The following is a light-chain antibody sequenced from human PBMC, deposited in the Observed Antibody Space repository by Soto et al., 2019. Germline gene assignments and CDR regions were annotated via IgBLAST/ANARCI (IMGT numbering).Light chain of an antibody. CDR2: GAS. CDR3: QHYNNWPPWT. J-gene: IGKJ1*01. CDR1: QSIRSN. Sequence: EIVMTQSPGTLSVSPGQRATLSCRASQSIRSNLAWYQQRPGQAHRLLIYGASTRATGIPVRFSGSGSGTEFTLTISRLQSEDFAVYYCQHYNNWPPWTFGQGTKVDIK. V-gene: IGKV3-15*01.